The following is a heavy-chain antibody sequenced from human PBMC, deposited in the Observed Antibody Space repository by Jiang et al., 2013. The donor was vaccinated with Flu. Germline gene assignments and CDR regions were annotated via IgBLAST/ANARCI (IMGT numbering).Heavy chain of an antibody. CDR3: AKLLTGEDYFDY. CDR1: GGSISTSNYY. CDR2: VYYSGGT. Sequence: TLSLTCTVSGGSISTSNYYWGWIRQPPGKELEWIGSVYYSGGTYYNPSLKSRVTISVDTSKNHFSLRVRSVTAADTAVYYCAKLLTGEDYFDYWGQGTLVTVSS. V-gene: IGHV4-39*02. J-gene: IGHJ4*02. D-gene: IGHD7-27*01.